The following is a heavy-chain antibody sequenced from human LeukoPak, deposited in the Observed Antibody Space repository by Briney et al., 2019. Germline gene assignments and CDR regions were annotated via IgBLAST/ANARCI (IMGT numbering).Heavy chain of an antibody. D-gene: IGHD2-2*01. V-gene: IGHV4-38-2*02. CDR2: IYHSGST. Sequence: SETLSLTCTVSGYSISSGYYWGWIRQPPGKGLEWIGSIYHSGSTYYNPSLKSRVTISVDTSKNQFSLKLSSVTAADTAVYYCASGSTSCYNFDYWGQGTLVTVSS. J-gene: IGHJ4*02. CDR3: ASGSTSCYNFDY. CDR1: GYSISSGYY.